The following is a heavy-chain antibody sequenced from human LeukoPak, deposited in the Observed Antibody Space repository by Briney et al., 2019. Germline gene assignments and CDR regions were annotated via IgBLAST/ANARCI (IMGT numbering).Heavy chain of an antibody. Sequence: GGSLRLSCAASGFTVSTNYMSWVRQAPGKGPEWVSVIYSGGSTYYADSVKGRFTISRDISKNTLYLQMNSLRAEDTAVYYCARGSGSYYWFDYWGQGTLVTVSS. CDR3: ARGSGSYYWFDY. V-gene: IGHV3-66*01. J-gene: IGHJ4*02. D-gene: IGHD1-26*01. CDR2: IYSGGST. CDR1: GFTVSTNY.